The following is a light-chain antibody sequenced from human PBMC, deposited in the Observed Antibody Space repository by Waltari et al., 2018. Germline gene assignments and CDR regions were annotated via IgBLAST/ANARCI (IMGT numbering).Light chain of an antibody. CDR2: EVN. J-gene: IGLJ1*01. V-gene: IGLV2-14*01. CDR1: SSAVGGSKY. CDR3: DSYTSTSSLPYV. Sequence: QSALTQPASVSGSPGQSIPISCIGTSSAVGGSKYVSWYQQYPGNAPKPIIYEVNNRPSGVSNRFSGSKSGNTASLTISGLQPEDEAAYFCDSYTSTSSLPYVFGTGTKVTVL.